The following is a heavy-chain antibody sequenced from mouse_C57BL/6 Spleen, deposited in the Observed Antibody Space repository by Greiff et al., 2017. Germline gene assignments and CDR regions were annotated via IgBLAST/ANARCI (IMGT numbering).Heavy chain of an antibody. CDR3: ARAPLGRWYFDV. CDR2: ISDGGSYT. D-gene: IGHD4-1*01. Sequence: EVHLVESGGGLVKPGGSLKLSCAASGFTFSSYAMSWVRQTPEKRLEWVATISDGGSYTYYPDNVKGRFTISRDNAKNNLYLQMSHLKSEDTAMYYCARAPLGRWYFDVWGTGTTVTVSS. J-gene: IGHJ1*03. CDR1: GFTFSSYA. V-gene: IGHV5-4*01.